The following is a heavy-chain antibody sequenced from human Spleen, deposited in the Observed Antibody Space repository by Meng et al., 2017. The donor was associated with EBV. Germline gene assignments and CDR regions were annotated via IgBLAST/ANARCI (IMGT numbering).Heavy chain of an antibody. Sequence: QESVPRRVKPSGTLSLPCAVSSDSLSSNWWSWVRQPPGKGLEWIGEIFHSGNTNYNPSLKSRVPLSVDKSKNQISLNLNSVTAADTALYYCARGSSGYFSIDLWGQGTLVTVSS. J-gene: IGHJ5*02. CDR2: IFHSGNT. V-gene: IGHV4-4*02. CDR3: ARGSSGYFSIDL. D-gene: IGHD3-22*01. CDR1: SDSLSSNW.